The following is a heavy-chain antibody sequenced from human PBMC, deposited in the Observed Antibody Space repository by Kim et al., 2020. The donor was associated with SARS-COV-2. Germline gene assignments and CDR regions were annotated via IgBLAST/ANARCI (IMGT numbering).Heavy chain of an antibody. CDR2: ISGSGGST. CDR1: GFTFSIYA. V-gene: IGHV3-23*01. J-gene: IGHJ4*02. Sequence: GGSLRLSCAASGFTFSIYAMTWVRQAPGKGLEWVSVISGSGGSTYLADSVKGRFTVSRDNSKNTLYLQMDSLRADDTALYYCAKDSRFGHTSSWYQDYFDSWGRGTLVTVSS. CDR3: AKDSRFGHTSSWYQDYFDS. D-gene: IGHD6-13*01.